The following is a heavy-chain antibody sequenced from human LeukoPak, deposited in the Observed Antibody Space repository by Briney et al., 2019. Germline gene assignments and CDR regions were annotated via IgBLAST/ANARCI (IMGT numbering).Heavy chain of an antibody. D-gene: IGHD6-13*01. CDR3: ARDSSSWYRYFDL. V-gene: IGHV4-59*02. J-gene: IGHJ2*01. Sequence: SETLSLTCTVSGGSVSSHYWSWMRQPPGKGVVGIGYIFYSGSTNYNPSLKSRVTISVDSSKNQVSVKLSSVTAADTAVYYCARDSSSWYRYFDLWGRGTLVTVSS. CDR2: IFYSGST. CDR1: GGSVSSHY.